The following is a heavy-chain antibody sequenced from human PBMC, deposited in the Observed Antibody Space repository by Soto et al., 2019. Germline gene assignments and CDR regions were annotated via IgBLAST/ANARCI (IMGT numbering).Heavy chain of an antibody. D-gene: IGHD6-13*01. CDR2: INHSGST. CDR1: GGSFSGYY. Sequence: QVQLQQWGAGLLKPSETLSLTCAVYGGSFSGYYWSWIRQPPGKGLEWIGEINHSGSTNYNPSLKSRVTISVDTSKNQFSLKLSSVTAADTAVYYCASWYSSTWSNSDYWGQGILVTVSS. V-gene: IGHV4-34*01. CDR3: ASWYSSTWSNSDY. J-gene: IGHJ4*02.